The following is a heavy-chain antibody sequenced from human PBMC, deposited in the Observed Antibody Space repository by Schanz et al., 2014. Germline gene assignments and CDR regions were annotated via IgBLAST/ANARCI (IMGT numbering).Heavy chain of an antibody. Sequence: QVQMVQSGAEVKKPGASVKVSCEASGYIFGSHGMTWVRQAPGQGLEWMGWISVYHGRTNYAEKVHGRVTMTTDTSTSTAYMELRSLISDDTAVYYCVRDAGWAFGDYHGMDVWGQGTSVTVSS. CDR1: GYIFGSHG. CDR2: ISVYHGRT. V-gene: IGHV1-18*01. J-gene: IGHJ6*02. CDR3: VRDAGWAFGDYHGMDV. D-gene: IGHD3-10*01.